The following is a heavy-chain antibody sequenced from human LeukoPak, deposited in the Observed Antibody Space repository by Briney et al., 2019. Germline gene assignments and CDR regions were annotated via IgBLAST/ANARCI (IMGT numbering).Heavy chain of an antibody. CDR2: IYYSGST. D-gene: IGHD3-22*01. CDR3: ARHAPLRYDSSGYSLDY. CDR1: GGSISSGGYY. V-gene: IGHV4-31*03. J-gene: IGHJ4*02. Sequence: PSQTLSLTCTVSGGSISSGGYYWSWIRQHPGKGLEWIGYIYYSGSTYYNPSLKSRVTISVDTSKNQFSLKLSSVTAADTAVYYCARHAPLRYDSSGYSLDYWGQGTLVTVSS.